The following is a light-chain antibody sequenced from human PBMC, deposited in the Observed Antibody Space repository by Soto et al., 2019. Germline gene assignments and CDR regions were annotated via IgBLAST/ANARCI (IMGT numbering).Light chain of an antibody. CDR1: SSDVGAYNY. CDR3: CSYAGTTTWV. CDR2: EVT. J-gene: IGLJ2*01. V-gene: IGLV2-23*02. Sequence: QSVLTQPASVSGSPGQSITISCTGTSSDVGAYNYVSWYQQRPGKAPKLMIFEVTKRPSGVSSRFSASKSGNTASLTISGVQAEDEADYYCCSYAGTTTWVFGGGTKLTVL.